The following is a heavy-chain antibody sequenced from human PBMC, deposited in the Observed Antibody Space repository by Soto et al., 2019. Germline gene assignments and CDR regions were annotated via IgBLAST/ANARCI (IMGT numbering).Heavy chain of an antibody. J-gene: IGHJ5*02. V-gene: IGHV4-30-4*01. CDR1: GGSISSGDYY. Sequence: PSETLSLTCTVSGGSISSGDYYWSWIRQPPGKGLEWIGYIYYSGSTYYNPSLKSRVTISVDTSKNQFSLKLSSVTAADTAVYYCARESLLWFGVNRPLDPWGQGTLVTVSS. D-gene: IGHD3-10*01. CDR2: IYYSGST. CDR3: ARESLLWFGVNRPLDP.